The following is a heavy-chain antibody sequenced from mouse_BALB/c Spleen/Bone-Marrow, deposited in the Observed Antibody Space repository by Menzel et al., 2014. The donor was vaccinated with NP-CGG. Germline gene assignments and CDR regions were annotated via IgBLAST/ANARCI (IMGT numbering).Heavy chain of an antibody. CDR1: GYSFTGYF. V-gene: IGHV1-37*01. D-gene: IGHD1-1*01. CDR3: GSVYYYGSSYFDY. CDR2: INPYDGDT. Sequence: EVQLQQSGPELVKPGASVKISCKASGYSFTGYFTNWVKQSNGKSLEWIGRINPYDGDTFYNQKFEGKATLTVDKSFSTAHMELLSLTSEDSAVYYGGSVYYYGSSYFDYWGQGTTLTVSS. J-gene: IGHJ2*01.